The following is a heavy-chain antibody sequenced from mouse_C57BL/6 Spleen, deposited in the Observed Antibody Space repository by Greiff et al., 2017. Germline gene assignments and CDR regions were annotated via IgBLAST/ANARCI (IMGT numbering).Heavy chain of an antibody. V-gene: IGHV1-74*01. J-gene: IGHJ3*01. Sequence: QVQLQQPGAELVKPGASVKVSCKASGYTFTSYWMHWVKQRPGQGLEWIGRIHPSDSDTNYNQKFKGKATLTVYKSSSTAYMQLSSLTSGDSAVYYCAIKTAQATDWGQGALVTVSA. CDR3: AIKTAQATD. CDR1: GYTFTSYW. D-gene: IGHD3-2*02. CDR2: IHPSDSDT.